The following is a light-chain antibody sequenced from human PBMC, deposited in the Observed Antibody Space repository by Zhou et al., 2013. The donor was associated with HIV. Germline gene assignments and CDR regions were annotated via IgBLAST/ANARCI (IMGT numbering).Light chain of an antibody. CDR1: QPINTN. CDR3: QQYNDWPPWT. J-gene: IGKJ1*01. Sequence: ETVMTQSPATLSVSRGERATLSCRASQPINTNLAWYQQKPGQAPRLLIHSASTRATGVPARFSGSGSGTEFTLTISTMQSEDFAVYYCQQYNDWPPWTFGQGTKVEIK. V-gene: IGKV3-15*01. CDR2: SAS.